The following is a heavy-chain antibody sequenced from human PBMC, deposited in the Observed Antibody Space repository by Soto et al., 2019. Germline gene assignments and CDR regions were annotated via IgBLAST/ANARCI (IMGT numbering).Heavy chain of an antibody. Sequence: QVQLVESGGGVVQPGRSLRLSCAASGFTFSSYAMHWVRQAPGKGLEWVAVISYDGSNKYYADSVKGRFTISRDNSKNTLYLQMNSLRAEDTAVYYCARGGERGYSYGPLDYWGQGTLVTVSS. D-gene: IGHD5-18*01. CDR2: ISYDGSNK. V-gene: IGHV3-30-3*01. J-gene: IGHJ4*02. CDR1: GFTFSSYA. CDR3: ARGGERGYSYGPLDY.